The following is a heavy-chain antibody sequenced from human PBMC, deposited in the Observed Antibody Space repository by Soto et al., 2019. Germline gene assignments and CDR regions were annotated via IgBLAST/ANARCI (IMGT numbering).Heavy chain of an antibody. V-gene: IGHV3-23*01. J-gene: IGHJ4*02. CDR3: GRNTSMRTYYKVGRRHGGDS. CDR2: ITASSDNT. D-gene: IGHD3-10*01. CDR1: GFTFSTYA. Sequence: EVQLLESGGGLVQPGGSLRLSCAASGFTFSTYAMNWVRQAPGKGLEYISAITASSDNTFYADSVKGRFAISRDNSKTQRSRHMRSLRAEDTALYYGGRNTSMRTYYKVGRRHGGDSWGQRPLVTVSS.